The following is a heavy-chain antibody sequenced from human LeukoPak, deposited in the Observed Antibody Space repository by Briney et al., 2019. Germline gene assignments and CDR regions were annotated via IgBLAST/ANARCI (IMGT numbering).Heavy chain of an antibody. V-gene: IGHV4-34*01. J-gene: IGHJ4*02. D-gene: IGHD3-10*01. Sequence: SETLSLTCAVYGGSFSGYYWSWIRQPPGKGLEWIGEINHSGSTNYNPSLKSRVTISVATSKNQFSLKLSSVTAADTAVYYCARGRVRARMVRGVSFDYWGQGTLVTVSS. CDR2: INHSGST. CDR1: GGSFSGYY. CDR3: ARGRVRARMVRGVSFDY.